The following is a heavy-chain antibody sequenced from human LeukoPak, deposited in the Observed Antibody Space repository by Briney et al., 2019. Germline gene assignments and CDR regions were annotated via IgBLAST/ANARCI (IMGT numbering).Heavy chain of an antibody. Sequence: PSETLSLTCTVSGASIRSTSYYWGWIRRPPGKGLEWIGTIYYDGTTYYKPSLKSRVTLSVDTSKNQFSLRLNSVTAADTAVYYCVKAAVFGVVIRPPGVPMDVWGQGTTVTVSS. CDR1: GASIRSTSYY. CDR3: VKAAVFGVVIRPPGVPMDV. V-gene: IGHV4-39*01. J-gene: IGHJ6*02. D-gene: IGHD3-3*01. CDR2: IYYDGTT.